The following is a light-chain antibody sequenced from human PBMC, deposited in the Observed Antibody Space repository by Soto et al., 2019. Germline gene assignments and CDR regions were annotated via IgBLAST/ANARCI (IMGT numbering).Light chain of an antibody. Sequence: QSALTQPASVSGSPGQSITTSCTGTSSDVGAYNHVSWFQHHPGKAPKLMIYDVSNRPSGVSNRFSGSKSGNTASLTISGLQAEDEADYYCLSYTTSTTYVFGTGTKVTVL. CDR3: LSYTTSTTYV. J-gene: IGLJ1*01. CDR2: DVS. CDR1: SSDVGAYNH. V-gene: IGLV2-14*03.